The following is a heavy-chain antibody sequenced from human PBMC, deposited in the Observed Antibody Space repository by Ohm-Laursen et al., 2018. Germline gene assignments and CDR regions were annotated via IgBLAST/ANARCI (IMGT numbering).Heavy chain of an antibody. CDR3: ARGRVVGIAVAGTLFDY. Sequence: LRLSCTASGFTLTYYAMNWIRQPPGKGLEWIGEINHSGSTNYNPSLKSRVTISVDTSKNQFSLKLSSVTAADTAVYYCARGRVVGIAVAGTLFDYWGQGTLVTVSS. J-gene: IGHJ4*02. CDR1: GFTLTYYA. D-gene: IGHD6-19*01. V-gene: IGHV4-34*01. CDR2: INHSGST.